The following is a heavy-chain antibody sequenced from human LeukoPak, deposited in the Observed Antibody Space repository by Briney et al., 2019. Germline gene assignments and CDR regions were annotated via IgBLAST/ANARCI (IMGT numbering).Heavy chain of an antibody. Sequence: GGSLRLSCAASGFTFDNFAMHWVRQAPGKGLEWVSGITWNSRVKTYTPSVKGRFTISRDNSKNTLYLQMNSLRAEDTAVYYCAKDRGVVVTAIHDYWGQGTLVTVSS. CDR3: AKDRGVVVTAIHDY. D-gene: IGHD2-21*02. CDR1: GFTFDNFA. J-gene: IGHJ4*02. CDR2: ITWNSRVK. V-gene: IGHV3-9*01.